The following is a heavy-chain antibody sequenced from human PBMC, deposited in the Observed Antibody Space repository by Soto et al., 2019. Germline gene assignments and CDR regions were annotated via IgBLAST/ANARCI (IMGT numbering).Heavy chain of an antibody. Sequence: EVQLVESGGGLGQPGGSLRLSCTDSGFTFSSYWMHWVRQAPGKGLVWVSRINTDGSSTNYADSVKGRFTISRDNAKNTLYLQMNSLRAEDTAVYYCARAPMITFREGGMDVWGQGTTVSVSS. J-gene: IGHJ6*02. D-gene: IGHD3-16*01. V-gene: IGHV3-74*01. CDR3: ARAPMITFREGGMDV. CDR2: INTDGSST. CDR1: GFTFSSYW.